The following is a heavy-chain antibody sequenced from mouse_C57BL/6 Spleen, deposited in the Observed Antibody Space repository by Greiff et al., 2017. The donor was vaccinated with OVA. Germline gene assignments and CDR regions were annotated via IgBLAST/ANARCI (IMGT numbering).Heavy chain of an antibody. CDR2: INPGSGGT. V-gene: IGHV1-54*01. CDR3: ATHAGFAY. J-gene: IGHJ3*01. CDR1: GYAFTNYL. Sequence: VQLQQSGAELVRPGTSVKVSCKASGYAFTNYLIEWVKQRPGQGLEWIGVINPGSGGTNYNEKFKGKATLTAEKSSSTAYMQLSSLTSEDSAVYFCATHAGFAYWGQGTLVTVSA.